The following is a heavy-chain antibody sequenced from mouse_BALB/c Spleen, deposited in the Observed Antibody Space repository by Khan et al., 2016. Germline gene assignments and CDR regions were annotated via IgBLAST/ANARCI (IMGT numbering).Heavy chain of an antibody. Sequence: EVELVESGGGLVQPGGSLKLSCAASGFTFSSYGMSWVRQTPDKRLELVATINSNGGSTYYPDSVKGRFTISRDNAKNTLYLQMSRLKSEDTAMYYCAKECYGYHYFDYWCQGTPHTVSP. J-gene: IGHJ2*01. CDR1: GFTFSSYG. D-gene: IGHD1-2*01. CDR2: INSNGGST. CDR3: AKECYGYHYFDY. V-gene: IGHV5-6-3*01.